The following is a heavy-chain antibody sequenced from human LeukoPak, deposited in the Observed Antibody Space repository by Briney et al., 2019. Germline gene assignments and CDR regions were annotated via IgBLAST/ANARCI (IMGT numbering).Heavy chain of an antibody. Sequence: PGRSLRLSCAASGFTFSSYAMHWVRQAPGKGLEWVAVISYDGSNEYYADSVKGRFTISRDNSKNTLYLQMNSLRAEDTAVYYCAKERDFWSGYPLDYWGQGTLVTVSS. J-gene: IGHJ4*02. D-gene: IGHD3-3*01. CDR1: GFTFSSYA. CDR3: AKERDFWSGYPLDY. CDR2: ISYDGSNE. V-gene: IGHV3-30-3*01.